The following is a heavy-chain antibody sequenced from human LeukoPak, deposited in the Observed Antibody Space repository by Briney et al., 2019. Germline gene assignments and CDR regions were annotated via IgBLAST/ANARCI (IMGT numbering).Heavy chain of an antibody. D-gene: IGHD4-23*01. V-gene: IGHV3-21*01. J-gene: IGHJ3*02. CDR2: ISSSSSDI. CDR1: GFTLSSYA. CDR3: VTDYGGSSGAFDI. Sequence: GGSLRLSCTGSGFTLSSYAMNWVRRAPGQGLEWVSSISSSSSDIYYTDSVKGRFTISRDNAKNSLYLQMNSLRAEDTAVYYCVTDYGGSSGAFDIWGHGTMVTVFS.